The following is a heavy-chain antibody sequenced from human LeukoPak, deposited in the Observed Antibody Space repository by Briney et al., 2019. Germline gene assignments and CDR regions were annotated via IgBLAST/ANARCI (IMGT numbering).Heavy chain of an antibody. CDR2: IYHSGST. Sequence: PSETLSLTCAVSGGSISSSNWWSWVRQPPGKGLEWIGEIYHSGSTNYNPSLKSRVTISVDKSKNQFSLKLSSVTAADTAVYYCAGTYYYDSSGYNAFDYWGQGTLVTVSS. D-gene: IGHD3-22*01. J-gene: IGHJ4*02. CDR1: GGSISSSNW. V-gene: IGHV4-4*02. CDR3: AGTYYYDSSGYNAFDY.